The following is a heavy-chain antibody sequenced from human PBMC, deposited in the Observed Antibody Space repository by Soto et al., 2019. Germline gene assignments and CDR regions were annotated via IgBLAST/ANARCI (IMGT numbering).Heavy chain of an antibody. CDR1: GGSFSVYY. J-gene: IGHJ3*02. D-gene: IGHD4-4*01. CDR2: VNHAGSS. V-gene: IGHV4-34*01. Sequence: KTSETLSLTCAISGGSFSVYYWNWIRQSPGKGLEWIGEVNHAGSSNYNPSLRSRVTISVDTSKNQFSLKLSSVTAADTAVYFCARDSTRRGACDIWGQGTMVTVSS. CDR3: ARDSTRRGACDI.